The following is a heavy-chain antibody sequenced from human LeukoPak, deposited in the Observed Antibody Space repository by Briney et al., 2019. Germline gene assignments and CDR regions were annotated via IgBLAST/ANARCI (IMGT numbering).Heavy chain of an antibody. J-gene: IGHJ4*02. CDR2: ISSSSSTI. Sequence: PGGSLRLSCAASGFTFSSHSMNWFRQAPGKGLEWVSYISSSSSTIYYADSVKGRFTISRDNAKNSLYLQMNSLRAEDTAVYYCARGAYYYEDWGQGTLVTVSS. D-gene: IGHD3-22*01. CDR3: ARGAYYYED. CDR1: GFTFSSHS. V-gene: IGHV3-48*01.